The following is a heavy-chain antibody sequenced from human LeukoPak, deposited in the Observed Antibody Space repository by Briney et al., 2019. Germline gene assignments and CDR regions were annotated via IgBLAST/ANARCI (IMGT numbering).Heavy chain of an antibody. CDR3: ARRRTAPVYYFDS. Sequence: PSETLSLTCTVSGGSISSSSYYWGWIRQPPGKGRGWVGIIYYSGTTYYNPSLKRRVTISIATPENQFSLKLSSVTAADTAVYYCARRRTAPVYYFDSCGQGTLVTVSS. CDR2: IYYSGTT. J-gene: IGHJ4*02. CDR1: GGSISSSSYY. V-gene: IGHV4-39*01. D-gene: IGHD4-17*01.